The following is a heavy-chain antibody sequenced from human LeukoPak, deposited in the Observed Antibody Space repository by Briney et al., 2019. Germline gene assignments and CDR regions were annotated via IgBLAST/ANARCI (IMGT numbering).Heavy chain of an antibody. CDR1: GFTFSSHG. D-gene: IGHD3-22*01. J-gene: IGHJ4*02. CDR2: IRYDGSNK. V-gene: IGHV3-30*02. CDR3: AKGSSLVVRYFDY. Sequence: GGSLRLSCAASGFTFSSHGIHWVRQAPGKGLEWVAFIRYDGSNKYYADSVKGRFTISRDNSKNTLYLQMNSLRAEDTAVYYCAKGSSLVVRYFDYWGQGTLVTVSS.